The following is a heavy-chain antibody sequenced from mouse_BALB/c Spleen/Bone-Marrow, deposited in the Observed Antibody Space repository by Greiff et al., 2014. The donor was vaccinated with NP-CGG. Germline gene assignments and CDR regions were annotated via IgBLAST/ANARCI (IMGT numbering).Heavy chain of an antibody. D-gene: IGHD2-1*01. V-gene: IGHV1-67*01. CDR2: ISTYSGNT. CDR1: GYTFTDYA. Sequence: QVQLQQSGPELVRPGVSVKISCKGSGYTFTDYAMHWVKQSHAKSLEWIGVISTYSGNTNYNQKFKGKATMTVDKSSSTAYMELARLTSEDSAIYYCASPIYYGNYEGWPYWGQGTLVTVSA. CDR3: ASPIYYGNYEGWPY. J-gene: IGHJ3*01.